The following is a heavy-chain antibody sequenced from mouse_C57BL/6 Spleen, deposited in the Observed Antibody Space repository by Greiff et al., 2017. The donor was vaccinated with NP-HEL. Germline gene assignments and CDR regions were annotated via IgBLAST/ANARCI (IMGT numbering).Heavy chain of an antibody. Sequence: DVQLQESGPGLVKPSQSLSLTCSVTGYSITSGYYWNWIRQFPGNKLEWMGYISYDGSNNYNPSLKNRISITRDTSKNQFFLKLNSVTTEDTATYYCAGGYDPWFAYWGQGTLVTVSA. J-gene: IGHJ3*01. V-gene: IGHV3-6*01. CDR2: ISYDGSN. D-gene: IGHD2-2*01. CDR1: GYSITSGYY. CDR3: AGGYDPWFAY.